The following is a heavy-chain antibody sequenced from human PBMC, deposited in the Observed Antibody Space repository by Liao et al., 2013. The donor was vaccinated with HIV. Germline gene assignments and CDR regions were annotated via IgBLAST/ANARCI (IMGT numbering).Heavy chain of an antibody. CDR1: GDSFNSYY. D-gene: IGHD3-10*01. V-gene: IGHV4-59*01. J-gene: IGHJ5*02. CDR3: ARAGRSTFFGWFDP. CDR2: IYHSGTT. Sequence: QVQLRESGPGLVKPSATLSLTCTVSGDSFNSYYWSWIRQPPGKGLEWIGHIYHSGTTNYNPSLMSRVTISVDTSKKQFSLKLTSVTAADTAIYYCARAGRSTFFGWFDPWGRGNPGHRLL.